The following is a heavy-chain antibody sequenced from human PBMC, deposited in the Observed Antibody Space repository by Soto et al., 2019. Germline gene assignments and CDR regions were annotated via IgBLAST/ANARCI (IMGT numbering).Heavy chain of an antibody. J-gene: IGHJ6*02. CDR3: ARGSSGWYRYYYYYYGMDV. CDR1: GGSITTPGYS. CDR2: VYHNGNA. V-gene: IGHV4-30-2*01. Sequence: SETLSLTCTVSGGSITTPGYSWSWIRQPPGKAPEWIGYVYHNGNAYPKPSLKSRVTISLDGAKNQFSLKLSSVTAADTAVYYCARGSSGWYRYYYYYYGMDVWGQGTTVTVSS. D-gene: IGHD6-19*01.